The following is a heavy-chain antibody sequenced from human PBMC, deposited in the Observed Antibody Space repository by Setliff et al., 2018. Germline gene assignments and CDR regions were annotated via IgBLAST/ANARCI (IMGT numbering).Heavy chain of an antibody. J-gene: IGHJ5*02. V-gene: IGHV4-39*07. CDR3: AKADEGPRRASGSYYPLLRFDP. Sequence: SETLSLTCTVSRGSISSSGYYWGWIRQPPGKGLEWIGSIYYDGSTSYNSSLKSRVTISVDTSKNQFSLKLSSVTAADTALYYCAKADEGPRRASGSYYPLLRFDPWGQGTLVTVSS. CDR1: RGSISSSGYY. CDR2: IYYDGST. D-gene: IGHD3-10*01.